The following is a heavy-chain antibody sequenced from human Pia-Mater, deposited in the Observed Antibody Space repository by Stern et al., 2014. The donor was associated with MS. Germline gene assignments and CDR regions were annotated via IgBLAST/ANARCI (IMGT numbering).Heavy chain of an antibody. CDR3: ARGYYYGSGSYSY. CDR1: GGTFSSYA. J-gene: IGHJ4*02. D-gene: IGHD3-10*01. Sequence: VQLLESGAEVKKPGSSVKVSCKASGGTFSSYAISWVRQAPGQGLEWRGGIIPIFGTANYAQKFQGRVTITADESTSTAYMELSSLRSEDTAVYYCARGYYYGSGSYSYWGQGTLVTVSS. V-gene: IGHV1-69*01. CDR2: IIPIFGTA.